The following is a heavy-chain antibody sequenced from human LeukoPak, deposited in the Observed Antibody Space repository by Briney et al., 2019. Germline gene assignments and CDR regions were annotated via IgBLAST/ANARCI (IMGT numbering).Heavy chain of an antibody. V-gene: IGHV3-23*01. J-gene: IGHJ4*02. D-gene: IGHD3-10*01. CDR3: AKDPGLLWFGESQYFDY. CDR1: GFTFSSYV. CDR2: ISGSGGST. Sequence: PGGSLRLSCAASGFTFSSYVMSWVRQAPGKGLEWVSAISGSGGSTYYADSVKGRFTISRDNSKNTLYLQMNSLRAEDTAVYYCAKDPGLLWFGESQYFDYWGQGTLVTVSS.